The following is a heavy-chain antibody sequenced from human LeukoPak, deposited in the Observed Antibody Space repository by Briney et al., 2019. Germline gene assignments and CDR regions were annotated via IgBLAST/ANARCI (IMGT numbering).Heavy chain of an antibody. V-gene: IGHV1-69*13. J-gene: IGHJ4*02. Sequence: SVTVSCTASGGTFSSYAVSWVRQAPGQGLEWMGGIIPIFGTANYAQKFQGRVTITADESTSTAYMELSSLRSEDTAVYYCARGPLTPEYYYDSSGYYPYFDYWGQGTLVTVSS. CDR1: GGTFSSYA. D-gene: IGHD3-22*01. CDR2: IIPIFGTA. CDR3: ARGPLTPEYYYDSSGYYPYFDY.